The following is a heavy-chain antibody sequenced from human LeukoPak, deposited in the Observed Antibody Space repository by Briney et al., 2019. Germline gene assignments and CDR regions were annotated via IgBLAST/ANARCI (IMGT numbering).Heavy chain of an antibody. Sequence: GESLKTSCQGSGYSFTSYWISWVRQMPGKGLEWMGRIDPSDSYTNYSPSFQGHVTISADKSISTAYLQWSSLKASDTAMYYCARRYYGSGSYHPIDYWGQGTLVTVSS. CDR3: ARRYYGSGSYHPIDY. J-gene: IGHJ4*02. D-gene: IGHD3-10*01. CDR1: GYSFTSYW. CDR2: IDPSDSYT. V-gene: IGHV5-10-1*01.